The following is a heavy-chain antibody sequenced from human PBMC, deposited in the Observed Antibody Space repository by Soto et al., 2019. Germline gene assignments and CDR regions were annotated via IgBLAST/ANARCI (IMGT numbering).Heavy chain of an antibody. Sequence: EVQLVESGGGLIQPGGSLRPSCAASGFAVSSKYMTWVRQAPGKGLEWVSGIYGGCTTYYADSVKGRFTISRDTSKLTLYLHMNSLRAEDTAVYYSVATTGWSGFDFWGQGTLVTVSS. J-gene: IGHJ4*02. D-gene: IGHD6-19*01. V-gene: IGHV3-53*01. CDR2: IYGGCTT. CDR3: VATTGWSGFDF. CDR1: GFAVSSKY.